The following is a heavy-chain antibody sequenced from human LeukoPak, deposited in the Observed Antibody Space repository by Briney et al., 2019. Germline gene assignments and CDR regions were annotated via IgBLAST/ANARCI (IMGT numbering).Heavy chain of an antibody. V-gene: IGHV4-4*07. J-gene: IGHJ6*03. D-gene: IGHD2-2*01. CDR2: IFASGST. CDR1: GGSISSYY. Sequence: SETLSLTCTVSGGSISSYYWSWIRQPAGKGLEWIGRIFASGSTNYKPSLKSRVTMSVDTSKNQFSLKLSSVTAADTAVYYCARVVVVVPAATSFSRYYYYMDVWGKGTTVTVSS. CDR3: ARVVVVVPAATSFSRYYYYMDV.